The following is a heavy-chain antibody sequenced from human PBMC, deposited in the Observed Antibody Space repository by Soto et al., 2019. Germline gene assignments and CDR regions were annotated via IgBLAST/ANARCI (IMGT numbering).Heavy chain of an antibody. CDR1: GNTFTSYD. D-gene: IGHD3-10*01. V-gene: IGHV1-8*01. J-gene: IGHJ4*02. CDR3: ARGRASGSYYLLDY. Sequence: ASVKVSCKASGNTFTSYDINWVRQATGHGLEWMGWIDPNSGNIGYAQKFQGRVTMTRDTAIRTAYMEVSRLRSDDTAVYYCARGRASGSYYLLDYWGQGTLVTVS. CDR2: IDPNSGNI.